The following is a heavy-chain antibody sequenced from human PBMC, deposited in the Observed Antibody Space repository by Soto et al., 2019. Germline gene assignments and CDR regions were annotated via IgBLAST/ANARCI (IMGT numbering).Heavy chain of an antibody. J-gene: IGHJ3*02. CDR2: MYSGGSA. CDR1: GFTFNTYA. V-gene: IGHV3-53*05. Sequence: GGSLRLSCTASGFTFNTYAMSWVRQAPGKGLEWVSLMYSGGSAYYADSVKGRFTLSRDNSKNILYLQMNSLRPEDTAVYYCARDAGRGYDYSDFDAFDIWGQGTMVTVSS. CDR3: ARDAGRGYDYSDFDAFDI. D-gene: IGHD4-17*01.